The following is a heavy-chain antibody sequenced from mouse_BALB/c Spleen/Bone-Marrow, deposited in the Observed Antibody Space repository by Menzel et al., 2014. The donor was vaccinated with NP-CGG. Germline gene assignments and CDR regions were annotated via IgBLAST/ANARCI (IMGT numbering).Heavy chain of an antibody. J-gene: IGHJ2*01. CDR2: IDPANGNT. Sequence: VQLQQSGAELVKSGASVTLSCTASGFNIKDTYMHWVKQRPEQGLEWIGRIDPANGNTKYDPKFQGKATITADTSSNTAYLQLSSLTSEDTAVYYCASYVYGYYFDYWGQGTTLTVSS. D-gene: IGHD2-2*01. CDR3: ASYVYGYYFDY. CDR1: GFNIKDTY. V-gene: IGHV14-3*02.